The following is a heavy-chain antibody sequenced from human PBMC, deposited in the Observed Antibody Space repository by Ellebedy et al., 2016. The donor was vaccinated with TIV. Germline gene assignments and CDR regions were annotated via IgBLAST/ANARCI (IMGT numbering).Heavy chain of an antibody. J-gene: IGHJ6*02. V-gene: IGHV3-30*18. CDR1: GFTVSSNY. CDR3: AKDRREPAYGSGSYGIYYYYGMDV. Sequence: GESLKISXAASGFTVSSNYMSWVRQAPGKGLEWVTVISYDGSNKNYADSVKGRFTISRDNSKNTLYLQMNSLRAEDTAVYYCAKDRREPAYGSGSYGIYYYYGMDVWGQGTTVTVSS. CDR2: ISYDGSNK. D-gene: IGHD3-10*01.